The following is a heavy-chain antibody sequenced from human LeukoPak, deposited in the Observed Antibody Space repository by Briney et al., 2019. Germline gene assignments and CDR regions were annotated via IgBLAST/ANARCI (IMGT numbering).Heavy chain of an antibody. CDR1: GFSVSDNY. J-gene: IGHJ4*02. V-gene: IGHV3-53*01. Sequence: PGWSLTLSCAASGFSVSDNYMSWVRQAPAQGLEWVSVIYGGGSTYYADSVKGRFTISRDNSKNTVYLQMNSLRAEDTAVYYCARDVLRPAVGCYWGQGTLVTVSS. CDR3: ARDVLRPAVGCY. D-gene: IGHD2-8*01. CDR2: IYGGGST.